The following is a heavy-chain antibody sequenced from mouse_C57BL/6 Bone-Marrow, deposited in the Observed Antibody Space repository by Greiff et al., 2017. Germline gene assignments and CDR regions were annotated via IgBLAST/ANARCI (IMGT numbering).Heavy chain of an antibody. D-gene: IGHD3-2*02. CDR1: GYAFSSYW. V-gene: IGHV1-80*01. CDR3: ARSGPNYNAMDY. CDR2: IYPGDGDT. J-gene: IGHJ4*01. Sequence: VQLQQSGAELVKPGASVKISCKASGYAFSSYWMNWVKQRPGKGLEWIGQIYPGDGDTNYNGKFKGKATLTADKSSSTAFMQLSSLTSEDSAVYFCARSGPNYNAMDYWGQGTSVTVSS.